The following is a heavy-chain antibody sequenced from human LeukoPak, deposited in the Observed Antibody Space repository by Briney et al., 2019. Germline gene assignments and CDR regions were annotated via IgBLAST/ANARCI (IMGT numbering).Heavy chain of an antibody. D-gene: IGHD3-3*01. V-gene: IGHV4-39*01. J-gene: IGHJ5*02. CDR3: ARGGLRFLEWLPHNWFDP. Sequence: SETLSLTCTVSGGSISSSSYYWGWIRQPPGKGLEWIGSIYYSGSTYYNPSLKSRVTISVDTSKNQFSLKLSSVTAADTAVYYCARGGLRFLEWLPHNWFDPWGQGTLVTVSS. CDR1: GGSISSSSYY. CDR2: IYYSGST.